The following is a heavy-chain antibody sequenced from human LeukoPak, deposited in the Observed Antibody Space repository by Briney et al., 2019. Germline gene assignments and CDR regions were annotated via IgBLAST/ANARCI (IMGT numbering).Heavy chain of an antibody. CDR1: GFTFSNNA. CDR3: SRDTFGPDDH. CDR2: INTDGSIT. V-gene: IGHV3-74*01. Sequence: GGSLRLSCAASGFTFSNNAMSWVRQAPGKGLEWVSRINTDGSITNYADSVKGRFTISRDNAKNTLFLQMNSLRTDDAAVYYRSRDTFGPDDHWGQGTRVTVSS. J-gene: IGHJ5*02. D-gene: IGHD3-16*01.